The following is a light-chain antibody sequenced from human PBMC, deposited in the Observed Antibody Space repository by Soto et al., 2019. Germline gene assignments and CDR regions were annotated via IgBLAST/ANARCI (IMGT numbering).Light chain of an antibody. CDR3: QQYNSYPIT. CDR2: DTS. CDR1: QSVTNSY. V-gene: IGKV3-20*01. Sequence: EFVLTQSPGTLSLFPCERATLSCRSSQSVTNSYLAWYQQKPGQAPRLLIYDTSKRAAGIPARFSGSGSGTEFTLTISSLQPDDFATYYCQQYNSYPITFGQGTRLEIK. J-gene: IGKJ5*01.